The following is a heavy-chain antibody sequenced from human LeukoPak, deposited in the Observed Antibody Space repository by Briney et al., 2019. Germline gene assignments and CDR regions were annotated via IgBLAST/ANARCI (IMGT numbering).Heavy chain of an antibody. CDR2: IGRSGSPI. D-gene: IGHD3-22*01. J-gene: IGHJ4*02. Sequence: GGSLRLSCAASGFTFNTYEMNWVRQAPGKGLEWVSNIGRSGSPIYYADSVKGRFSISRDNSKNTVYLQMNSLRAEDTAVYYCAKDYYYDSSGYDYWGQGTLVTVSS. V-gene: IGHV3-48*03. CDR3: AKDYYYDSSGYDY. CDR1: GFTFNTYE.